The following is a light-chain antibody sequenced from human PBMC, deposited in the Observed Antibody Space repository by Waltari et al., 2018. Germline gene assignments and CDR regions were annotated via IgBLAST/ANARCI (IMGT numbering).Light chain of an antibody. V-gene: IGLV1-40*01. Sequence: QSVLTQPPSVSGAPWQRVTISCTGSSSNIGAGPDLHWYQHLPGRAPRLLLPNNHTRPSGVPDRISGSNSGTSASLVITGLQAEDEAEFYCQSYDDSLSGYVFGGGTKLTVL. CDR3: QSYDDSLSGYV. CDR2: NNH. J-gene: IGLJ3*02. CDR1: SSNIGAGPD.